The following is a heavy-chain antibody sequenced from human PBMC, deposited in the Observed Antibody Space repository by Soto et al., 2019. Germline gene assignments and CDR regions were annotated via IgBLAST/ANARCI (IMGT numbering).Heavy chain of an antibody. D-gene: IGHD3-22*01. J-gene: IGHJ4*02. CDR2: ISGSGGST. V-gene: IGHV3-23*01. Sequence: PGGSLRLSCAASGFTFSSYAMSWVRQAPGKGLEWVSAISGSGGSTYYADSVKGRFTISRDNSKNTLYLQMNSLRAEDTAVYYCAKDQSPGITMIVPPTPVFDYWGQGTLVTVSS. CDR3: AKDQSPGITMIVPPTPVFDY. CDR1: GFTFSSYA.